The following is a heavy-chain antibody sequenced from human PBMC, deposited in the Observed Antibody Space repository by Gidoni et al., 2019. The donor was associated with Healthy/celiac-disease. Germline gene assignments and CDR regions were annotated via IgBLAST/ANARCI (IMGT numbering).Heavy chain of an antibody. V-gene: IGHV3-23*01. CDR3: AKGDYYDSSGYFRPDAFDI. CDR2: ISGSGGST. CDR1: GFTFSSFA. J-gene: IGHJ3*02. Sequence: EVQLLESGGGLVQPGGSWRLSCAASGFTFSSFAMSWVRQAPGKGREWVSAISGSGGSTYYADSVKGRFTISRDNSKNTLYLQMNSLRAEDTAVYYCAKGDYYDSSGYFRPDAFDIWGQGTMVTDSS. D-gene: IGHD3-22*01.